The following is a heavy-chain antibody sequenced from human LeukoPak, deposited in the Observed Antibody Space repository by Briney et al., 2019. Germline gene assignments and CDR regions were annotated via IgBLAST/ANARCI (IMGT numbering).Heavy chain of an antibody. Sequence: ASVKVSCTASGYTFTGYYMHWVRQAPGQGLEWMGWTNPNSGGTNYEQKFQGRVTMARDTSISTTYMELSRLRSDDTAVYYCARVRLVTIPSWGVLDDAFDIWGQGTMVTVSS. V-gene: IGHV1-2*02. D-gene: IGHD3/OR15-3a*01. CDR3: ARVRLVTIPSWGVLDDAFDI. J-gene: IGHJ3*02. CDR2: TNPNSGGT. CDR1: GYTFTGYY.